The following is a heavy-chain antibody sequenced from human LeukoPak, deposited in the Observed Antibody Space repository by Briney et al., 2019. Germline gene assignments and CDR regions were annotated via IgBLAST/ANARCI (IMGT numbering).Heavy chain of an antibody. CDR1: GRSFSGYY. CDR2: INHSGST. V-gene: IGHV4-34*01. J-gene: IGHJ4*02. Sequence: SETLSLTCAVYGRSFSGYYWSWIRQPPGKGLEWIGEINHSGSTNYNPSLKSRVTISVDTSKNQFSLKLSSVTAADTAVYYCARHRGYSGPFDYWGQGTLVTVSS. D-gene: IGHD5-12*01. CDR3: ARHRGYSGPFDY.